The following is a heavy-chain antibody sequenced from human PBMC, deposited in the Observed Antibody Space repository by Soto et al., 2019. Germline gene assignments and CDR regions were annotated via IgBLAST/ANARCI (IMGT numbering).Heavy chain of an antibody. CDR2: ISYDGSNK. CDR3: ARDELWGIVVVPAAIGMDV. J-gene: IGHJ6*02. Sequence: GGSLRLSCAASGFTFSSYAMHWVRQAPGKGLEWVAVISYDGSNKYYADSVKGRFTISRDNSKNTLYLQMNSLRAEDTAVYYCARDELWGIVVVPAAIGMDVWGQGTTVTVSS. V-gene: IGHV3-30-3*01. CDR1: GFTFSSYA. D-gene: IGHD2-2*01.